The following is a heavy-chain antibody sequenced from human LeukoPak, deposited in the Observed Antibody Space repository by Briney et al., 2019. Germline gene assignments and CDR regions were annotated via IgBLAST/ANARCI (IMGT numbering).Heavy chain of an antibody. V-gene: IGHV1-69*05. D-gene: IGHD5-18*01. CDR2: IIPIFGTA. CDR1: GGTFSSYA. Sequence: SVKVTCKASGGTFSSYAISWVRQAPGQGLEWMGRIIPIFGTANYAQKFQGRVTITTDESTSTAYMELSSLRSEDTAVYYCARERDTAMVLPFDYWGQGTLVTVSS. J-gene: IGHJ4*02. CDR3: ARERDTAMVLPFDY.